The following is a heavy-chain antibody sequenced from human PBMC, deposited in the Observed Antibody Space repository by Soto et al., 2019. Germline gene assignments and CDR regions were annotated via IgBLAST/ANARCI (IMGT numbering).Heavy chain of an antibody. J-gene: IGHJ5*02. CDR3: ARSVFP. CDR2: IYYSGST. Sequence: QVQLQESGPGLVKPSQTLSLTCTVSGGSIRRGGYYWTWIRQHPGKVLEWIGYIYYSGSTYYHPSLKSRLTISLDTSTNHFSLKRSSVTAADTAVYYCARSVFPWGQGTRVTVSS. V-gene: IGHV4-31*03. CDR1: GGSIRRGGYY.